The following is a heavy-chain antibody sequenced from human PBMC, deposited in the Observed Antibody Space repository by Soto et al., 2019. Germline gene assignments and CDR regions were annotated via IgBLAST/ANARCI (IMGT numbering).Heavy chain of an antibody. Sequence: ASVKVSCKASGYTFTVYYMHWVRQSPLQGLEWMGWINPNSGGTNYAQKFQGWVTMTRDTSISTAYMELSRLRSDDTAVYYCARDLSIAALVYYGMDVWGQGTTVTVSS. CDR2: INPNSGGT. CDR3: ARDLSIAALVYYGMDV. D-gene: IGHD6-6*01. CDR1: GYTFTVYY. J-gene: IGHJ6*02. V-gene: IGHV1-2*04.